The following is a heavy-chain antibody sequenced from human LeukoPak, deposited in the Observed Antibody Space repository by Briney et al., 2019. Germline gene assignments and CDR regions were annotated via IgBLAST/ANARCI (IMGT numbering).Heavy chain of an antibody. CDR2: IRYDGSNK. V-gene: IGHV3-30*02. CDR3: AKGPYYDFLTGYFMFDP. D-gene: IGHD3-9*01. J-gene: IGHJ5*02. Sequence: GGSLRLSCAASGFTFSSYGMHWVRQAPGKGLEWVAFIRYDGSNKYYADSVKGRFTISRDNSKNTLYLQMNSLRAEDTAVYYCAKGPYYDFLTGYFMFDPWGQGALVTVSS. CDR1: GFTFSSYG.